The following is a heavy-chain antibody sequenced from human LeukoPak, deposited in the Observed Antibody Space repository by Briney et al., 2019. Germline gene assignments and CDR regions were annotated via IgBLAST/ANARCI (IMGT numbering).Heavy chain of an antibody. V-gene: IGHV4-34*01. J-gene: IGHJ4*02. D-gene: IGHD4-23*01. CDR1: GGSFSGYY. Sequence: SETLSLTCAVYGGSFSGYYWSWIRQPPGKGLEWIGEINHSGSTNYNPSLKSRVTISVDASKNQFSLKLSSVTAADTAVYYCARKGDYGGSSKFRYWGQGTLVTVSS. CDR2: INHSGST. CDR3: ARKGDYGGSSKFRY.